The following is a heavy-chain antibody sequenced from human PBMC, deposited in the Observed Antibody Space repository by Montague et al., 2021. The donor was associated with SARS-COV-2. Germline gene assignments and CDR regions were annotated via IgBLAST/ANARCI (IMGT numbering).Heavy chain of an antibody. Sequence: RETLSLTCAVSGGSINTNNWWTWVRQPPGEGLEWIGQIFHSGTTNYNPSLESRVTISVDKSKNQFSLRLSSVTAADTAVYYCARGRLVGDSSSWYYFDYWGQGTLVAVSS. CDR2: IFHSGTT. V-gene: IGHV4-4*03. D-gene: IGHD6-13*01. J-gene: IGHJ4*02. CDR3: ARGRLVGDSSSWYYFDY. CDR1: GGSINTNNW.